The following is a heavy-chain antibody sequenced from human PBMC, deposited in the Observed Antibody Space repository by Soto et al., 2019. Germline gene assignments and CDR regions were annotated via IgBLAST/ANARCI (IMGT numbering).Heavy chain of an antibody. Sequence: SQTLSLTCGISGDSVSSNSAAWNWLRPSPSRGLEWLGRTYYRSKWYNDYAVSVESRITINPDTSKNHFSLQLNFVTPEDTAVYFCARGEQYSGRIFDYLGQGTLVTVSS. CDR2: TYYRSKWYN. CDR3: ARGEQYSGRIFDY. D-gene: IGHD1-26*01. CDR1: GDSVSSNSAA. V-gene: IGHV6-1*01. J-gene: IGHJ4*02.